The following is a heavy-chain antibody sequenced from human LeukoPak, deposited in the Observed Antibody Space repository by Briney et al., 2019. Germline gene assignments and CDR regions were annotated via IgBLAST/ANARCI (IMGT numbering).Heavy chain of an antibody. J-gene: IGHJ4*02. CDR1: GFTFSSYS. Sequence: GGCLRLSRAASGFTFSSYSMNGVRQAPGKGRGWVSSISSSRSYIYYADSLKGRFTISRDNATNSLSQQTNRLRAEDTAVYYCARDPVPAAGCGQGSLVTASS. D-gene: IGHD2-15*01. V-gene: IGHV3-21*01. CDR2: ISSSRSYI. CDR3: ARDPVPAAG.